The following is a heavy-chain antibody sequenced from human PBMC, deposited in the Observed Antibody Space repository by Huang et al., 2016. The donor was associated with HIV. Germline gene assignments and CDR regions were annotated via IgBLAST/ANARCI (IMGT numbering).Heavy chain of an antibody. V-gene: IGHV4-34*01. D-gene: IGHD1-26*01. CDR3: ARDGPERSSGNYGASDY. CDR1: GVSFSGYY. Sequence: QVQLQQWGAGLLKPSETLSLTCAVYGVSFSGYYWSGIRQPPGKGREWIGEMNERGSTNYNPSLKGRVTVSVDSAKNQFSLRLSSVTAADTAVYYCARDGPERSSGNYGASDYWGQGTLVTVSS. CDR2: MNERGST. J-gene: IGHJ4*02.